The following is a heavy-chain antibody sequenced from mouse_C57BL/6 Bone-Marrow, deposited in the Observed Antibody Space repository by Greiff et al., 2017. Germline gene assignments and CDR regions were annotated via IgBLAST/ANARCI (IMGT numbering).Heavy chain of an antibody. Sequence: QVQLQQPGAELVKPGASVKLSCKASGYTFTSYWMHWVKQRPGQGLEWIGMIHPNSGSTNYNEKFKSKATLTVDKSSSTAYMQLRSLTSEDSAVYYCARKGYYLFAYWGQGTLVTVSA. CDR3: ARKGYYLFAY. D-gene: IGHD2-12*01. CDR1: GYTFTSYW. V-gene: IGHV1-64*01. CDR2: IHPNSGST. J-gene: IGHJ3*01.